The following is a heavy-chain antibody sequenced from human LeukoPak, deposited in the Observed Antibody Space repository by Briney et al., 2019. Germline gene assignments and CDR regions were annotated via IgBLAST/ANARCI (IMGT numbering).Heavy chain of an antibody. D-gene: IGHD2-15*01. CDR1: GFTFSDYY. CDR2: ISSSGSTI. Sequence: GGSLRLSCAASGFTFSDYYMSWIRQAPGKGLDWVSYISSSGSTIYYADSVKGRFTISRDNAKNSLYLQMNSLRAEDTAVYYCARDLAVVVAAIYAFDIWGQGTMVTVSS. CDR3: ARDLAVVVAAIYAFDI. V-gene: IGHV3-11*01. J-gene: IGHJ3*02.